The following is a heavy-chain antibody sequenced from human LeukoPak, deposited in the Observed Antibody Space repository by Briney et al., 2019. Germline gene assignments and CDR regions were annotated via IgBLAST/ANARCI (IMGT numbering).Heavy chain of an antibody. V-gene: IGHV1-18*01. J-gene: IGHJ4*02. D-gene: IGHD1-20*01. CDR3: ARDGRYNLNYADY. Sequence: SVEVSCKASGYTFTTYGISWVRQAPGQGLEWMGWISGYNGNRNNAQKLQGRVTMTTDTSTSTAYMELRSLRSYDTAVYYCARDGRYNLNYADYWGQGTLVTVSS. CDR2: ISGYNGNR. CDR1: GYTFTTYG.